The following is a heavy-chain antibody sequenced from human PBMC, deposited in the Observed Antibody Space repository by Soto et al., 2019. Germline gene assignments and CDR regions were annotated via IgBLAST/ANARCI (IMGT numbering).Heavy chain of an antibody. D-gene: IGHD7-27*01. Sequence: QVQLVQSGAELKKPGASVKVSCKASGYTFTTYDINWMRQASGQGLEWLGWMNPNNGDTGYAQKFQDRVSMTRDTSMNTAYMELSSLSNEDTAVYYCARNRRLTGDFDYWGLGTLVTVSS. J-gene: IGHJ4*02. CDR1: GYTFTTYD. CDR3: ARNRRLTGDFDY. V-gene: IGHV1-8*01. CDR2: MNPNNGDT.